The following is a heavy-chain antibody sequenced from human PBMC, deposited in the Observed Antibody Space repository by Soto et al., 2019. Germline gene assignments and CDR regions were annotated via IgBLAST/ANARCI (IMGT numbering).Heavy chain of an antibody. CDR3: ARDLGVFGIAAAGDY. CDR2: INPSGGST. CDR1: GYTFTSYY. V-gene: IGHV1-46*01. J-gene: IGHJ4*02. D-gene: IGHD6-13*01. Sequence: QVQLVQSGAEVKKPGASVKVSCKASGYTFTSYYMHWVRQAPGQGLEWMGIINPSGGSTSYAQKFQGRVTMTRDTSTSTVYMELRSLRSEDTAVYYCARDLGVFGIAAAGDYWGQGTLVTVSS.